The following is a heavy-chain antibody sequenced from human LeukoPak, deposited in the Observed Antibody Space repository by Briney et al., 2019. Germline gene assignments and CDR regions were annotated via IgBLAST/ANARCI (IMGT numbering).Heavy chain of an antibody. D-gene: IGHD1-26*01. Sequence: ASVKVSCKASGYTFTGYYMHWVRQAPGQGLEWMGWINPNSGGTSYAQKFQGWVTMTRDTSISTAYMELSRLRSDDTAVYYCARAPPHSGSYGNWFDPWGQGTLVTVSS. CDR2: INPNSGGT. J-gene: IGHJ5*02. CDR1: GYTFTGYY. V-gene: IGHV1-2*04. CDR3: ARAPPHSGSYGNWFDP.